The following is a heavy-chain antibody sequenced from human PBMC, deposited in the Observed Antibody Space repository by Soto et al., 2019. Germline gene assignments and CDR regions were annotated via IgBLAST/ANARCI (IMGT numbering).Heavy chain of an antibody. CDR3: AREPVGPDWYFDL. CDR2: ISYDGSNK. Sequence: GGSLRLSCAASGFTFSTYSMNWVRQAPGKGLEWVALISYDGSNKYYADSVKGRFTISRDNSKNTLYLQMNSLRAEDTAVYYCAREPVGPDWYFDLWGRGTLVTVSS. CDR1: GFTFSTYS. J-gene: IGHJ2*01. V-gene: IGHV3-30*03.